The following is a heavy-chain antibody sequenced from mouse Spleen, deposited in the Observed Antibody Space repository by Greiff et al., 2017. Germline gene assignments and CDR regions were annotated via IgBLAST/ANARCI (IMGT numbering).Heavy chain of an antibody. V-gene: IGHV5-17*01. CDR3: AREAY. CDR1: GFTFSDYG. Sequence: EVKLEESGGGLVKPGGSLKLSCAASGFTFSDYGMHWVRQAPEKGLEWVAYISRGSSTIYYADTVKGRYTISRDNAENTLFLQMTSLRSEDTAMYYCAREAYWGQGTLVTVSA. J-gene: IGHJ3*01. CDR2: ISRGSSTI.